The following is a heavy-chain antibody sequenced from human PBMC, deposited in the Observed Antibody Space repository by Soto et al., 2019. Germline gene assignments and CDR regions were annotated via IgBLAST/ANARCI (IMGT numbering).Heavy chain of an antibody. CDR2: IIPIFGTA. D-gene: IGHD3-10*01. V-gene: IGHV1-69*01. Sequence: QVQLVQSGAEVKKPGSSVKVSCKASGGTFSSYAISWVRQAPGQGLEWMGGIIPIFGTANYAQKFQGRVTITADESTSTAYMELSSLRSEDTAVYYCARGPVGGSGTYYYYGMDVWGQGTTVTVSS. J-gene: IGHJ6*02. CDR1: GGTFSSYA. CDR3: ARGPVGGSGTYYYYGMDV.